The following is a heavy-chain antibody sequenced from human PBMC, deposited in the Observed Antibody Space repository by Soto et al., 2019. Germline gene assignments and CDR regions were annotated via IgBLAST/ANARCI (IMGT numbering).Heavy chain of an antibody. D-gene: IGHD1-26*01. Sequence: WWSLRLSCAASVFTFSSYAMSWFRQAPGKGLEWVSAISGSGGSTYYADSVKGRFTISRDNSKNTLYLQMNSLRAEDTAVYYCAWGIVGATTGFYFDYWGQGTLVTV. J-gene: IGHJ4*02. CDR2: ISGSGGST. V-gene: IGHV3-23*01. CDR1: VFTFSSYA. CDR3: AWGIVGATTGFYFDY.